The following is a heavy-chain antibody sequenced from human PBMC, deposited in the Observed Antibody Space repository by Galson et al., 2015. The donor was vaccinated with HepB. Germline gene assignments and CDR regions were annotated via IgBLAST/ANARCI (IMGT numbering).Heavy chain of an antibody. CDR2: IKQDGSEK. J-gene: IGHJ4*02. V-gene: IGHV3-7*01. CDR1: GFHFSGYW. CDR3: ARDGSRGAATRD. Sequence: SLRLSCAVSGFHFSGYWMSWVRQAPGKGLEWVANIKQDGSEKGYVDSVKGRFTISRDNAKNSLYLQMNSLKDEDTAVYYCARDGSRGAATRDWGQGTLVTVSS. D-gene: IGHD1-26*01.